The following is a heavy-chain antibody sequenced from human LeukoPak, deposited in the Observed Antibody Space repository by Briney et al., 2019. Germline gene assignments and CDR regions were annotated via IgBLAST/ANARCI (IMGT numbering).Heavy chain of an antibody. D-gene: IGHD3-3*01. CDR1: GFTFSSYG. Sequence: GGSLRLSCAASGFTFSSYGMHWVRQAPGKGLEWVAFIRYDGSNKYYADSVKGRFTISRDNSKNTLYLQMNSLRAEDTAVCYCAKDLYQLQTPYEFDYWGQGTLVTVSS. J-gene: IGHJ4*02. V-gene: IGHV3-30*02. CDR2: IRYDGSNK. CDR3: AKDLYQLQTPYEFDY.